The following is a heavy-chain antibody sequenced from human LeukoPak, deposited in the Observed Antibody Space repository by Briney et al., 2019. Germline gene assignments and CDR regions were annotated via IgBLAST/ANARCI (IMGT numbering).Heavy chain of an antibody. CDR2: IYDSGSA. V-gene: IGHV4-59*11. J-gene: IGHJ6*03. CDR1: GVSINNHY. D-gene: IGHD3-3*01. Sequence: SETLSLTCTVSGVSINNHYWSWIRQPPGKGLEWIGFIYDSGSANYKSSLKSRVSMSVDTSKNQVSLKLNSVTAADTAVYYCARVLQNYYHMDVWGKGTTVTVSS. CDR3: ARVLQNYYHMDV.